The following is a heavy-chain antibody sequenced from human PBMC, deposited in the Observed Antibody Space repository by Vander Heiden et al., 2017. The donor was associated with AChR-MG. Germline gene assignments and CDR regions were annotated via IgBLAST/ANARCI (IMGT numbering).Heavy chain of an antibody. CDR3: AREGERELGRYFDY. CDR1: GGSTSSGGYS. V-gene: IGHV4-30-2*01. D-gene: IGHD1-7*01. J-gene: IGHJ4*02. Sequence: QLQLQESGSGLVKPSQTLSLTCAVSGGSTSSGGYSWGWIRQPPGKGLEGIGYIYHSGSTYYNPSLKSRVTISVDRSKNQFSLKLSSVTAADTAVYYCAREGERELGRYFDYWGQGTLVTVSS. CDR2: IYHSGST.